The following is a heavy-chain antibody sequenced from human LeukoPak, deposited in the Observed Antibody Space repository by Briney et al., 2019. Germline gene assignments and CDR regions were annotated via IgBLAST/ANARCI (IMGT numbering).Heavy chain of an antibody. CDR2: IRSKAYGGTT. D-gene: IGHD1-26*01. CDR1: GFTFGDYA. Sequence: GGSLRLSCTASGFTFGDYAMSWVRQAPGKGLEWVGFIRSKAYGGTTEYAASVKSRFTISRDDSKSIAYLQMNSLKTEDTAVYYCTKASGSYRPDYYFDYWGQGTLVTVSS. J-gene: IGHJ4*02. V-gene: IGHV3-49*04. CDR3: TKASGSYRPDYYFDY.